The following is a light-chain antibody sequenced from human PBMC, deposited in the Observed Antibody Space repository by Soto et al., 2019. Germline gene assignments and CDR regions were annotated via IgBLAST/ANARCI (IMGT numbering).Light chain of an antibody. CDR2: EGS. CDR1: SSDVGSYNL. V-gene: IGLV2-23*01. CDR3: CSYAGSSPYV. J-gene: IGLJ1*01. Sequence: QSVLTQHASVSGSPGQSITISCTGPSSDVGSYNLVSWYQQHPGKAPKLMIYEGSKRPSGVSNRFSGSKSGNTASLTISGLQAEDEADYYCCSYAGSSPYVFGTGTKVTVL.